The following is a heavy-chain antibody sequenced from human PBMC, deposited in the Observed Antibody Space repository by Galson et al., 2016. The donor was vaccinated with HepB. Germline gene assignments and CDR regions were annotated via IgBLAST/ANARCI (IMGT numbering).Heavy chain of an antibody. CDR2: IGASGGET. CDR3: AKDLLGAYDDSSGYKDH. Sequence: SLRLSCAASGFTFSNYAMSWVRQAPGKGLEWVASIGASGGETYYADSVKGRFTISRDNSKNTLYLQMNSLRAEDTAVYYCAKDLLGAYDDSSGYKDHWGQGALVTVFS. CDR1: GFTFSNYA. D-gene: IGHD3-22*01. J-gene: IGHJ4*02. V-gene: IGHV3-23*01.